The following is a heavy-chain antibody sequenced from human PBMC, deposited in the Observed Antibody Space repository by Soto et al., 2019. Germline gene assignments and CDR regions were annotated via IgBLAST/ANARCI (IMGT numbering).Heavy chain of an antibody. Sequence: SETLSLTCTVSGGSISSDDYYWSWIRQPPGKGLEWIGYIYYSGSTFYNPSLKSRVSISVDTAKNQLSLKLSSVTAADTAVYYCARDPRITIFGLFTHYGMDVWGQGTTVT. D-gene: IGHD3-3*01. V-gene: IGHV4-30-4*01. CDR2: IYYSGST. J-gene: IGHJ6*02. CDR3: ARDPRITIFGLFTHYGMDV. CDR1: GGSISSDDYY.